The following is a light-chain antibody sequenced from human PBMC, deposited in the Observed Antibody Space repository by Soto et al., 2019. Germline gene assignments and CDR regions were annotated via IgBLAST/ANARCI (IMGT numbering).Light chain of an antibody. Sequence: EIVLTQSPGTLSLSLGERATLSCRASQSVRSSHLAWYQQKPGQAPRLLIYGASSRATGIPDRFSGSGSGTDFTLTISRLEPEDFAVYYCQQYGISPLTFGGGTKVDIK. V-gene: IGKV3-20*01. CDR1: QSVRSSH. CDR2: GAS. J-gene: IGKJ4*01. CDR3: QQYGISPLT.